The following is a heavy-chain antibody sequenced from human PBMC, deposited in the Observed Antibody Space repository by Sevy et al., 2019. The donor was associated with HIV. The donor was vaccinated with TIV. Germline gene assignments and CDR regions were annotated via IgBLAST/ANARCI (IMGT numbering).Heavy chain of an antibody. D-gene: IGHD6-13*01. CDR3: ATTVAAAGTNFDY. CDR1: GYSFTSYW. V-gene: IGHV5-51*01. J-gene: IGHJ4*02. CDR2: IYPGDSDT. Sequence: GESLKISCKGSGYSFTSYWIGWVRQMPGKGLEWMGIIYPGDSDTRYSPSFQGQVTISADKSIRTAYLQWSSLKASDTAMYYCATTVAAAGTNFDYWGQGTLVTVSS.